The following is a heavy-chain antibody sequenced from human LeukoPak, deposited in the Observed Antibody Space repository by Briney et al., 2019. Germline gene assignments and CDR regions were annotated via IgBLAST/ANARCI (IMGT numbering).Heavy chain of an antibody. Sequence: ASVKVSCKASGYTFTSYGISWVRQAPGQGLEWMGWISAYNGSTNYAQKLQGRVTMTTDTSTSTAYMELRSLRSDDTAVYYCARQQGDYGGNSGGDYFDYWGQGTLVTVSS. V-gene: IGHV1-18*01. CDR2: ISAYNGST. J-gene: IGHJ4*02. CDR1: GYTFTSYG. CDR3: ARQQGDYGGNSGGDYFDY. D-gene: IGHD4-23*01.